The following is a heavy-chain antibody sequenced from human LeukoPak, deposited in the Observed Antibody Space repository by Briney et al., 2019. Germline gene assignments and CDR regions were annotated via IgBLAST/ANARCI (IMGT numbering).Heavy chain of an antibody. D-gene: IGHD3-3*01. Sequence: TPSETLSLTCTVSGGSISTNNYYWGWIPQPPGKGLEWIGSIFYRGNTYYNPSLKSRVTISIDTSKDQFSLKLTSVTAADTAIFYCARHGYDVLSGLFDYWGQGSLVTVSS. CDR3: ARHGYDVLSGLFDY. J-gene: IGHJ4*02. V-gene: IGHV4-39*01. CDR2: IFYRGNT. CDR1: GGSISTNNYY.